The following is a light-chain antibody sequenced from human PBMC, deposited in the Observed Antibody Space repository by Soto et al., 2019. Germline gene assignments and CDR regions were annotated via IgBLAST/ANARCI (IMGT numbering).Light chain of an antibody. CDR3: AAWDDSLNAYV. J-gene: IGLJ1*01. CDR2: SNN. CDR1: SSNIGSNT. V-gene: IGLV1-44*01. Sequence: QSVLTQPPSASGTPGQRVTISCSGSSSNIGSNTVNWYQQLPGTAPKLLIYSNNERPSGVPDRFSSSKSGTSASLAISGLQSEDEADFYCAAWDDSLNAYVIGTGTKLTVL.